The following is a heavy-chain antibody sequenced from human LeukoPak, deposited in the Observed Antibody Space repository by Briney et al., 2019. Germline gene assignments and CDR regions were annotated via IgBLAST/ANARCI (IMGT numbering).Heavy chain of an antibody. D-gene: IGHD4/OR15-4a*01. CDR3: AKEGRYGDYFDY. V-gene: IGHV3-30*18. CDR2: ISNDGSDK. Sequence: SGRSLRLSCAASRFAFSNYGIYWVRQAPGKGLEWVAVISNDGSDKYCADSVKGRFIISRDNSNKTVYLQMSSLRAEGTAVYCCAKEGRYGDYFDYWGQGTLVTVSS. CDR1: RFAFSNYG. J-gene: IGHJ4*02.